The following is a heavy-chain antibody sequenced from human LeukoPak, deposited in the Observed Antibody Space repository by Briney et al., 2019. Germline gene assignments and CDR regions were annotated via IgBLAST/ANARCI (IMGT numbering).Heavy chain of an antibody. CDR2: TYYRSKWYN. J-gene: IGHJ4*02. CDR1: GDSVSSNSAA. CDR3: AREGGLRWYSSGWYGDNFDY. D-gene: IGHD6-19*01. V-gene: IGHV6-1*01. Sequence: SQTLSLTCAISGDSVSSNSAAWNWIRQSPSRGLEWLGRTYYRSKWYNDYAVSVKSRITINPDTSKNQFSLQLNSVTPEDTAVYHCAREGGLRWYSSGWYGDNFDYWGQGTLVTVSS.